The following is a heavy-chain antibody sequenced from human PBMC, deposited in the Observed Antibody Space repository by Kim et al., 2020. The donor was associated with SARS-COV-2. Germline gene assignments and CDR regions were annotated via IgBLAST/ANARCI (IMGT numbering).Heavy chain of an antibody. J-gene: IGHJ5*02. D-gene: IGHD2-2*01. V-gene: IGHV3-7*01. CDR3: ARDSEPHCRDTSCLGWFDP. CDR1: GFTFSSYW. Sequence: GGSLRLSCAASGFTFSSYWMSWVRKAPGKGLEWVANIKQDGSEKYYVDSVKGRFTISRDNAKNSLYLQMNSLRAEDTAVYYCARDSEPHCRDTSCLGWFDPWGQGTLVTASS. CDR2: IKQDGSEK.